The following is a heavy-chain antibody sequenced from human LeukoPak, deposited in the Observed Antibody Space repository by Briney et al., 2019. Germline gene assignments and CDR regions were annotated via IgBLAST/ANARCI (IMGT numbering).Heavy chain of an antibody. J-gene: IGHJ4*02. CDR2: IYYSGST. V-gene: IGHV4-39*07. D-gene: IGHD5-12*01. Sequence: PSETLSLACTVSGGSISSSRYYWGWIRQPPGKGLEWIGSIYYSGSTYYNPSLKSRVTISVDTSKNQFSLKLSSVTAADTAVYYCAREYSGYDTKFVDYWGQGTLVTVSS. CDR1: GGSISSSRYY. CDR3: AREYSGYDTKFVDY.